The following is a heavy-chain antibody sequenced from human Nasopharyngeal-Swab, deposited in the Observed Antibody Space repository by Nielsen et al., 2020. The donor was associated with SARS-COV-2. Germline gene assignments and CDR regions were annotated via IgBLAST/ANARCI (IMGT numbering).Heavy chain of an antibody. J-gene: IGHJ4*02. Sequence: VRQAPGKGLEWVSSISSSSTYIYYADSVKGRFTVSRDNAKNSLYLQMSSLRTEDAAVYYCAGSPYYDFWSGYYTRFDYWGRGTLVTVSS. V-gene: IGHV3-21*01. CDR2: ISSSSTYI. CDR3: AGSPYYDFWSGYYTRFDY. D-gene: IGHD3-3*01.